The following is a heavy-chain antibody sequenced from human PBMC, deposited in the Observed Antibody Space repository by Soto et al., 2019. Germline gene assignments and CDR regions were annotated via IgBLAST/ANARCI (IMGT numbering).Heavy chain of an antibody. CDR2: INPNSGGT. Sequence: EASVKVSCKASGYTFTGYYMHWVRQAPGQGLEWMGWINPNSGGTNYAQKFQGRVTMTRDTSISTAYMELSRLRSDDTAVYYCARDPPPSSSWFFPPFDYWGQGTLVTVSS. CDR3: ARDPPPSSSWFFPPFDY. CDR1: GYTFTGYY. V-gene: IGHV1-2*02. J-gene: IGHJ4*02. D-gene: IGHD6-13*01.